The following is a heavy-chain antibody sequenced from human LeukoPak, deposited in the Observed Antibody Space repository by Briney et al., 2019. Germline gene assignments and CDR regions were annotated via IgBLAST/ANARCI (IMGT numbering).Heavy chain of an antibody. J-gene: IGHJ3*02. CDR3: ARQLYSSGWFAFDI. Sequence: GASLQISCKGSGYSFTSYWIGGVRQVPGKGLEWMGIIYPGDSDTRYSPSFQGQVTISADKSISTAYLQWSSLKASDTAMYYCARQLYSSGWFAFDIWGQGTMVTVSS. CDR1: GYSFTSYW. D-gene: IGHD6-19*01. V-gene: IGHV5-51*01. CDR2: IYPGDSDT.